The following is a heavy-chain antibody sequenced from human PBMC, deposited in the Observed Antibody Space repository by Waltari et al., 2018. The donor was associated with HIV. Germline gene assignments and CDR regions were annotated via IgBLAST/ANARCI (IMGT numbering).Heavy chain of an antibody. CDR3: RVVIREGLKL. J-gene: IGHJ4*02. CDR1: GFSFDKSA. Sequence: EVQLLESGGGLVHPWGFLRLSCTASGFSFDKSAMGWVRQAPGKGLGMVGCGNGVRYGVTTQDAALVTGSFAISGDDTSDIASMQMNSLKAEATAVYYGRVVIREGLKLWGQGTLVTVSS. CDR2: GNGVRYGVTT. V-gene: IGHV3-49*04. D-gene: IGHD2-21*01.